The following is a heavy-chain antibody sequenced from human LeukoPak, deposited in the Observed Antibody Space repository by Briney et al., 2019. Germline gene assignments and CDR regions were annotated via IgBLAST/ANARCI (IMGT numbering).Heavy chain of an antibody. J-gene: IGHJ4*02. D-gene: IGHD1-26*01. V-gene: IGHV4-34*01. CDR1: GGSFSGYY. Sequence: SETLSLTCAVYGGSFSGYYWSWIRQPPGKGLEWIEEINHSGSTNYNPSLKSRVTMSVDTSKNQFSLKLSSVTAADTAVYYCARLRSPGDFDYWGQGTLVTVSS. CDR2: INHSGST. CDR3: ARLRSPGDFDY.